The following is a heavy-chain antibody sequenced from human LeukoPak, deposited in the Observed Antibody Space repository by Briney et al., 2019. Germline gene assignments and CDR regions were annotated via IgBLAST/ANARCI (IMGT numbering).Heavy chain of an antibody. V-gene: IGHV1-18*01. J-gene: IGHJ6*03. D-gene: IGHD3-10*01. CDR2: INPNSGGT. CDR1: GYTFTSYG. CDR3: ARSGSGRYYYMDV. Sequence: ASVKVSCKASGYTFTSYGISWVRQAPGQGLEWMGWINPNSGGTNYAQKLQGRVTMTTDTSTSTAYMELRSLRSDDTAVYYCARSGSGRYYYMDVWGKGTTVTVSS.